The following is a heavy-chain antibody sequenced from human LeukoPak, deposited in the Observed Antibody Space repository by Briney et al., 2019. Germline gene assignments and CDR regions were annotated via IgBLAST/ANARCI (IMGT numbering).Heavy chain of an antibody. CDR2: ISDSGNT. V-gene: IGHV4-39*01. CDR3: ARGGSMSRYFDY. CDR1: GGSISNRSYY. D-gene: IGHD2/OR15-2a*01. Sequence: SETLSLTCTVSGGSISNRSYYWGWIRQPPGKGLEWIGKISDSGNTYYSPSLRSRVTISIDTSKNQFSLKLSSLTVADTAVYYCARGGSMSRYFDYWGQGTLVTVSS. J-gene: IGHJ4*02.